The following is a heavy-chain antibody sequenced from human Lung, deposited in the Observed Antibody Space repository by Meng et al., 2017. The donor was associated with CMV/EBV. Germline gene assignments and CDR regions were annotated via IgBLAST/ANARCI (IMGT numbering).Heavy chain of an antibody. J-gene: IGHJ6*02. CDR3: ATDGRGYSYGKYYYYYGMDV. CDR1: GYTLTELF. V-gene: IGHV1-24*01. CDR2: FDPEDGET. D-gene: IGHD5-18*01. Sequence: ASVXVSCQVCGYTLTELFMHWVRQAPGKGLEWMGGFDPEDGETIYEQKFQGRVTMTEDTSTDTAYMELSSLRSEDTAVYYRATDGRGYSYGKYYYYYGMDVWGQGTTVTVSS.